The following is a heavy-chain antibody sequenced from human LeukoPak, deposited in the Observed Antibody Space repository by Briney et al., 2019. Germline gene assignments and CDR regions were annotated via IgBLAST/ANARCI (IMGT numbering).Heavy chain of an antibody. V-gene: IGHV7-4-1*02. J-gene: IGHJ4*02. CDR2: INTNTGNP. CDR3: AIMWLFKGLL. Sequence: RASVKVSCKASGFTFTSYAMNWVRQAPGQGLEWMGWINTNTGNPTYAQGFTGRFVFSLDTSVSTAYLQISSLKAEDTAVYYCAIMWLFKGLLWGQGTLVTVSS. D-gene: IGHD3-22*01. CDR1: GFTFTSYA.